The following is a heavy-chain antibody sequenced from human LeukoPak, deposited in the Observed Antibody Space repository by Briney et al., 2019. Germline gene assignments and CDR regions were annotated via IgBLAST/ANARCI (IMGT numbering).Heavy chain of an antibody. CDR2: IYHSGST. CDR1: GGSISSSNW. CDR3: AREGIAAAGNYYGMDV. D-gene: IGHD6-13*01. V-gene: IGHV4-4*02. J-gene: IGHJ6*02. Sequence: SETLCLTCAVSGGSISSSNWWSWVRQPPGKGLEWIGEIYHSGSTYYNPSLKSRVTISVDTSKNQFSLKLSSVTAADTAVYYCAREGIAAAGNYYGMDVWGQGTTVTASS.